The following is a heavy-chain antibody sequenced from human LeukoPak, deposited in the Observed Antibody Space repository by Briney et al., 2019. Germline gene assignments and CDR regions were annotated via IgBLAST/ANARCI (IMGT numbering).Heavy chain of an antibody. J-gene: IGHJ2*01. V-gene: IGHV4-4*07. CDR3: ARESFGVVIWVADCYFDL. D-gene: IGHD3-3*01. CDR1: GGSISSYY. CDR2: IYTSGST. Sequence: SETLSLTCTVSGGSISSYYWSWIRQPAGKGLEWIGRIYTSGSTNYNPSLKSRVTMSVDTSKNQFSLKLSSVTAADTAVYYCARESFGVVIWVADCYFDLWGRGTLVTVSS.